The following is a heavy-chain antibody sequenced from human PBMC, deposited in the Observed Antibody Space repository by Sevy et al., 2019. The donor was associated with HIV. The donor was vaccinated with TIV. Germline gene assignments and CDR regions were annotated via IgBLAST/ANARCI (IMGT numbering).Heavy chain of an antibody. CDR3: ARNRDDSSGFHMDV. CDR2: IKQDGSEK. D-gene: IGHD5-12*01. J-gene: IGHJ6*02. Sequence: GGSLRLSCAASGFTFSRFWMSWVRQAPGKGLEWVANIKQDGSEKYYVDSVKGRFTISRDNAKKSLYLQMNSLRAEDTAMYYCARNRDDSSGFHMDVWGQGTTVTVSS. V-gene: IGHV3-7*01. CDR1: GFTFSRFW.